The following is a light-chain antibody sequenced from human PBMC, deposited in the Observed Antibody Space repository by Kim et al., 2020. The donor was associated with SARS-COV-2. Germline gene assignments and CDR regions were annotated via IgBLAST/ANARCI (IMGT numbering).Light chain of an antibody. CDR1: KLGQKY. CDR3: QAWDSGTYV. Sequence: VSPGQAATITCSGDKLGQKYASWYQQKPGQSPVLVISQDDKRPSGIPERFSGSNSGNTATLTISGTQPMDEADYYCQAWDSGTYVFGTGTKVTVL. J-gene: IGLJ1*01. V-gene: IGLV3-1*01. CDR2: QDD.